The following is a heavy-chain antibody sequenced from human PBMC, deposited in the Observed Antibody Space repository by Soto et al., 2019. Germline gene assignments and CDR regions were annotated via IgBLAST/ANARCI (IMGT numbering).Heavy chain of an antibody. CDR3: GSGTGPPYYYYYGMDV. CDR1: GYTFTSYD. J-gene: IGHJ6*02. CDR2: MNPNSANT. Sequence: ASVKVSCKASGYTFTSYDLNWVRQATGQGLEWMGWMNPNSANTGYAQKFQGRVTMTRNTSISTAYMELSSLRSEDTAVYYCGSGTGPPYYYYYGMDVWGPGTTVTVSS. V-gene: IGHV1-8*01.